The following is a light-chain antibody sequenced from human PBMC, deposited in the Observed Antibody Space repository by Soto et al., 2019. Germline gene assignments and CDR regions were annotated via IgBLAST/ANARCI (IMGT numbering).Light chain of an antibody. CDR1: SSNIGSNY. J-gene: IGLJ2*01. Sequence: QSVLTQTPSVSAAPGQKVTISCSGSSSNIGSNYVSWYQQLPGTAPKLLIYDNNKRPSGIPDRLSGSKSGTSATLGITGLQTGDEADYYCGTWDYSLSAVVFGGGTKLTVL. V-gene: IGLV1-51*01. CDR3: GTWDYSLSAVV. CDR2: DNN.